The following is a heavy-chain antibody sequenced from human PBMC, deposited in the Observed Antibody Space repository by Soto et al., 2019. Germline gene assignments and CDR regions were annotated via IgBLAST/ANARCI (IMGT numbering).Heavy chain of an antibody. CDR3: VRDWSTFWGMDV. CDR2: ISSSSSYI. J-gene: IGHJ6*02. CDR1: GFTFSSYS. V-gene: IGHV3-21*01. Sequence: PGGSLRLSCAASGFTFSSYSMNWVRQAPGKGLEWVSSISSSSSYIYYADSVKGRFTISRDNAKNSLYLQMNSLRAEDTAVYYCVRDWSTFWGMDVWGQGTTVTVSS.